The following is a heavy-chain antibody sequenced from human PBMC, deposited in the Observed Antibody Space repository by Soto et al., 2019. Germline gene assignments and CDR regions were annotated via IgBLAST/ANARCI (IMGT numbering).Heavy chain of an antibody. CDR3: AKCFVETGGSSGWPWTFHY. D-gene: IGHD6-25*01. V-gene: IGHV3-23*01. CDR1: GFTFSSYA. CDR2: ISGSGGTT. Sequence: EVQLLESGGGLVQPGRSLRLSCAASGFTFSSYAMSWVRQAPGKGLEWVSAISGSGGTTYYAASVKGRFTISRDNSKNTLVMQMNSLIADDTAVYYCAKCFVETGGSSGWPWTFHYWGQGTLVTVSS. J-gene: IGHJ4*02.